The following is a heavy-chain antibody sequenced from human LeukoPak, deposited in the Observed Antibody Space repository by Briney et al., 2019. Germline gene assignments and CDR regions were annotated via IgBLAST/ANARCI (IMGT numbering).Heavy chain of an antibody. CDR1: GGSISSSSYY. V-gene: IGHV4-39*07. J-gene: IGHJ5*02. Sequence: PSETLSLTCTVSGGSISSSSYYWGWIRQPPGKGLEWIGSIYYSGSTYYNPSLKSRVTISVDTSKNQFSLKLSSVTAADTAVYYCARSSANRLRFGRWFDPWGQGTLVTVSS. CDR3: ARSSANRLRFGRWFDP. CDR2: IYYSGST. D-gene: IGHD3-3*01.